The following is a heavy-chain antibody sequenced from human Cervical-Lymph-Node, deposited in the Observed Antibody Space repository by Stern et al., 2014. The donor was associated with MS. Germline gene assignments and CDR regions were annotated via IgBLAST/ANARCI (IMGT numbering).Heavy chain of an antibody. CDR3: ARGTAGGSCYFD. D-gene: IGHD2-15*01. CDR2: IYYSGST. V-gene: IGHV4-59*01. CDR1: GGSISSYY. J-gene: IGHJ4*02. Sequence: QLQLQESGPGLVKPSETLSLTCTVSGGSISSYYWSWIRQPPGKGLEWIGDIYYSGSTNYNPSLKSRVTISVDTSKNQFSLKLSSVTAADTAVYYCARGTAGGSCYFDWGQGTLVTVSS.